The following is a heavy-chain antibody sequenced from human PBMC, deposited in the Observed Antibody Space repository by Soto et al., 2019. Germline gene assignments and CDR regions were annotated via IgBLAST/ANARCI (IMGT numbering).Heavy chain of an antibody. D-gene: IGHD2-15*01. CDR3: ARASVGYCSGGSCSSIRGYSYGLSDY. CDR1: GFTFSDYY. V-gene: IGHV3-11*06. Sequence: PGGSLRLSCAASGFTFSDYYMSWIRQAPGKGLEWVSYISSSSSYTNYADSVKGRFTISRDNAKNSLYLQMNSLRAEDTAVYYCARASVGYCSGGSCSSIRGYSYGLSDYGGQGTLVTVSS. J-gene: IGHJ4*02. CDR2: ISSSSSYT.